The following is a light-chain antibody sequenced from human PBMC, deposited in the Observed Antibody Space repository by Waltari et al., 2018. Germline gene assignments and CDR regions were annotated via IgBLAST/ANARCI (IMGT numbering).Light chain of an antibody. Sequence: EIVMTQSPATLSVSPGERATLSCRASQSVSSNLAWYQQKPGQAPRLLIYGASTRATGIPARFSGSGSGTEFTLTISSLQSEDFAVYYCQQYNNWPEEAYTFGQGTKLEIK. CDR2: GAS. V-gene: IGKV3-15*01. CDR3: QQYNNWPEEAYT. CDR1: QSVSSN. J-gene: IGKJ2*01.